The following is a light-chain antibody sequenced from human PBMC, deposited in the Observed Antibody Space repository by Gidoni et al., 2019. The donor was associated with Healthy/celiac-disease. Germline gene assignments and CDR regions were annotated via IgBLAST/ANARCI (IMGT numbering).Light chain of an antibody. J-gene: IGKJ2*01. CDR3: QQYDNLRYT. CDR1: QDISNY. CDR2: DAS. V-gene: IGKV1-33*01. Sequence: IQMTQSPSPLSASVGDRVTITCQASQDISNYLNWYQQKPGKAPKLLIYDASNLETGVPSRFSGSGSGTDFTFTISSLQPEDIATYYCQQYDNLRYTFGQGTKLEIK.